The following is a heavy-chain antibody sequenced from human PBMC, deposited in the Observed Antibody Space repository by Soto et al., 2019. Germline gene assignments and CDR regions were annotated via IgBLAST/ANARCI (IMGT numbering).Heavy chain of an antibody. CDR3: ARMMGATLVDF. V-gene: IGHV4-4*02. J-gene: IGHJ4*02. Sequence: QVHLQESGPGLVRPSGTLSLTCAVSGASISSTTSHNWWSWVRQPPGKGLEWIGEIYHSGSTNYSPSLKSRVTMSVDKSTNQFSLELTSVNAADTAIYYGARMMGATLVDFWGQGTLVIVSS. D-gene: IGHD1-26*01. CDR2: IYHSGST. CDR1: GASISSTTSHNW.